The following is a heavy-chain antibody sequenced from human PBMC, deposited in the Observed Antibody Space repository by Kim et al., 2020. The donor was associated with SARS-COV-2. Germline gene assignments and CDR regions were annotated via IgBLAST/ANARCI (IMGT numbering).Heavy chain of an antibody. Sequence: GGSLRLSCTSSGFTFGDYAMSWVRQAPGKGLEWVGFIRSKDYGGTTEYDPSVKGRFTISRDDSKSIAYLQVNSLKTEDTAVYYCTKGWGDYWGQGTLVTVSS. CDR2: IRSKDYGGTT. CDR1: GFTFGDYA. J-gene: IGHJ4*02. D-gene: IGHD3-16*01. V-gene: IGHV3-49*04. CDR3: TKGWGDY.